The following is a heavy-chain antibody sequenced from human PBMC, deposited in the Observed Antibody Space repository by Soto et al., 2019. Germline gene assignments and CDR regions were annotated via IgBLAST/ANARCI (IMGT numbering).Heavy chain of an antibody. D-gene: IGHD1-26*01. Sequence: PGVSLRLSCAASGFTFSSYSMNWVRQAPGKGLEWVSYISSSSSTIYYADSVKGRFTISRDNAKNSLYLQMNSLRDEDTAVYYCARDRAFKGRNGMDVWGQGNTVSVS. CDR1: GFTFSSYS. CDR3: ARDRAFKGRNGMDV. CDR2: ISSSSSTI. V-gene: IGHV3-48*02. J-gene: IGHJ6*02.